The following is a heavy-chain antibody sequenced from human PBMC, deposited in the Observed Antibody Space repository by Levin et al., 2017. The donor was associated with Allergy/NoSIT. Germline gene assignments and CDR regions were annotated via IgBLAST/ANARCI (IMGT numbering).Heavy chain of an antibody. V-gene: IGHV3-23*01. CDR1: GFTFSSYA. Sequence: GGSLRLSCAASGFTFSSYAMSWVRQAPGKGLEWVSAISGSGGSTYYADSVKGRFTISRDNSKNTLYLQMNSLRAEDTAVYYCAKAAGNIVATTQYFDYWGQGTLVTVSS. J-gene: IGHJ4*02. CDR3: AKAAGNIVATTQYFDY. D-gene: IGHD5-12*01. CDR2: ISGSGGST.